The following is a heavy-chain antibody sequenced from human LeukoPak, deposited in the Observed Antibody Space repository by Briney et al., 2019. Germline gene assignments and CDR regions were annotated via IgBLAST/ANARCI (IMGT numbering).Heavy chain of an antibody. Sequence: PGGSLRLSCAASGFTLDYYAMQWVRQAPGKGLEWVSGISWNSGSIGYADSVKGRFTISRDNAKNSLYLQMNSLRAEDTALYYCSKASLGYCSGGSCFFDYWGQGTLVTVSS. CDR1: GFTLDYYA. J-gene: IGHJ4*02. CDR2: ISWNSGSI. V-gene: IGHV3-9*01. D-gene: IGHD2-15*01. CDR3: SKASLGYCSGGSCFFDY.